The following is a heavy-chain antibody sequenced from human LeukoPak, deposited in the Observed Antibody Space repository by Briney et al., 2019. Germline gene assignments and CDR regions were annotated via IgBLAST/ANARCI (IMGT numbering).Heavy chain of an antibody. Sequence: KTSETLSLTCTVSGGSISRYYWSWIRQPPGKGLEWIGYIYYSGSTNYNPSLKSRVTISVDTSKNQFSLKLSSVTAADTAVYYCARTSPRSPFDYWGQGTLVTVSS. CDR3: ARTSPRSPFDY. J-gene: IGHJ4*02. CDR2: IYYSGST. V-gene: IGHV4-59*01. CDR1: GGSISRYY.